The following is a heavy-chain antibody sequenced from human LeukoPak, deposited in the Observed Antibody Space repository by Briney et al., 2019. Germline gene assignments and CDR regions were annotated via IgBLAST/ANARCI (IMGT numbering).Heavy chain of an antibody. CDR1: GGSISNYS. J-gene: IGHJ3*02. CDR3: AREAPLDAFDI. CDR2: LYISGST. V-gene: IGHV4-4*07. Sequence: SETLSLTCSVAGGSISNYSWSWIRQPAGKGLEWIGRLYISGSTNYNPSLKSRVTMSEDTSKNQFSLKLTSVTAADTDVYYCAREAPLDAFDIWGQGTMVTVSS.